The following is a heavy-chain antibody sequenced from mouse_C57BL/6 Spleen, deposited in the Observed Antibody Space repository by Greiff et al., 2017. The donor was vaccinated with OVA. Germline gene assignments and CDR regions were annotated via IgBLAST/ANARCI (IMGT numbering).Heavy chain of an antibody. J-gene: IGHJ2*01. CDR1: GYTFTSYW. D-gene: IGHD1-1*01. V-gene: IGHV1-64*01. Sequence: QVQLKQPGAELVKPGASVKLSCKASGYTFTSYWMHWVKQRPGQGLEWIGMIHPNSGSTNYNEKFKSKATLTVDKSSSTAYMQLSSLTSEDSAVYYCARAEDYVSDYWGQGTTLTVSS. CDR2: IHPNSGST. CDR3: ARAEDYVSDY.